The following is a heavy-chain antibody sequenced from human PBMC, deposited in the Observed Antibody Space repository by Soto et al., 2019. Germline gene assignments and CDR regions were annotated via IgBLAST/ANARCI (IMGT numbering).Heavy chain of an antibody. D-gene: IGHD2-15*01. CDR1: GFTFTSSA. J-gene: IGHJ5*02. CDR3: AATFPYCSGGSCPDFDP. CDR2: IVVGSGNT. Sequence: GASLKVSCQASGFTFTSSAMQWVRQARGQRLEWIGWIVVGSGNTNYAQKFQERVTITRDMSTSTAYMELSSLRSEDTAVYYCAATFPYCSGGSCPDFDPWGQGTLVTVSS. V-gene: IGHV1-58*02.